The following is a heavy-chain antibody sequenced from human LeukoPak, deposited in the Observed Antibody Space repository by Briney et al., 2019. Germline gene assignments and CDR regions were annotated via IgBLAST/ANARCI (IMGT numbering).Heavy chain of an antibody. J-gene: IGHJ4*02. CDR3: ARDDCSGGSCYSH. D-gene: IGHD2-15*01. Sequence: SETLPLTCTVSGGSISSGSYYWSWIRQPAGKGLEWIGRIYTSGSTNYNPSLKSRVTISVDTSKNQFSLKLSSVTAADTAVYYCARDDCSGGSCYSHWGQGTLVTVSS. V-gene: IGHV4-61*02. CDR2: IYTSGST. CDR1: GGSISSGSYY.